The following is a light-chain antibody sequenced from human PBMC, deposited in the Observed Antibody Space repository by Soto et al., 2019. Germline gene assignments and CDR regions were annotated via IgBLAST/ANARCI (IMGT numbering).Light chain of an antibody. CDR2: DAS. V-gene: IGKV3-11*01. Sequence: EIVLTQSPATLSLSPGERATLSCRASQSVSSYLAWYQQKPGQAPRLLIYDASNRATGIPARFSGSGSGTDFTHTISSLEPEDFAVYYYQQRSNWPPFTFGPGTKVYIK. CDR1: QSVSSY. CDR3: QQRSNWPPFT. J-gene: IGKJ3*01.